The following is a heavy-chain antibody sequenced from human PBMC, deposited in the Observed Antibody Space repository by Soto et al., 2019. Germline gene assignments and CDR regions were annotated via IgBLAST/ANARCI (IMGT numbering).Heavy chain of an antibody. V-gene: IGHV4-31*03. CDR3: ARDNLVGGYGDYVDY. Sequence: SETLSLTCTVSGRYISSGGYYWSWGRQHPVKGLEWIGYIYYSGSTYYIPSLKSRVTISVDTSKNQFSLKLSSVTAADTAVYYCARDNLVGGYGDYVDYWGQGTLVTLSS. D-gene: IGHD4-17*01. J-gene: IGHJ4*02. CDR1: GRYISSGGYY. CDR2: IYYSGST.